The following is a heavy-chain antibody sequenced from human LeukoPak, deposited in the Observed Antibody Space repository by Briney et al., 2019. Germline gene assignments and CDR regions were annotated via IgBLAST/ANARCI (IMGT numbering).Heavy chain of an antibody. Sequence: GGSLRLSCAASGVTFSSYWMHWVRQAPGQGLAWVSRINSDGSSTSYADSVKGRFTISRDNAKNTLYLQMNSLGAEDTAVYYCARDKTLEPWGQGTLVTVSS. D-gene: IGHD3-3*01. CDR3: ARDKTLEP. J-gene: IGHJ5*02. CDR2: INSDGSST. V-gene: IGHV3-74*01. CDR1: GVTFSSYW.